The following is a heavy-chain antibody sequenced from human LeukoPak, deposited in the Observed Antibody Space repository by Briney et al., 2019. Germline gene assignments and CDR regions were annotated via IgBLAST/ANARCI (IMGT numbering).Heavy chain of an antibody. V-gene: IGHV4-34*01. J-gene: IGHJ4*02. CDR3: ARSPATSWSNLDY. D-gene: IGHD2-2*01. Sequence: SETLSLTCAVSVDSFSDHYWTWIRQPPGTGLEWIGEIHHSGSTNYRLSLKSRVSISVDRSKNQFSLKLTSVTAADTAVYYCARSPATSWSNLDYWGQGTLVTVSS. CDR1: VDSFSDHY. CDR2: IHHSGST.